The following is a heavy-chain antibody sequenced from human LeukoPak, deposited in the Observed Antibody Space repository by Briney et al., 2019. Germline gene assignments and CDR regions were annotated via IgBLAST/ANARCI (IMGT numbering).Heavy chain of an antibody. V-gene: IGHV4-61*02. CDR1: GGSISSGSYY. J-gene: IGHJ4*02. CDR3: AREEYSSSSVDY. D-gene: IGHD6-6*01. Sequence: PSQTLPLXCTVSGGSISSGSYYWSWIRQPAGKGLEWIGRMYTSGITNYNPSLKSRVTISVDTSKNQFSLKLSSVTAADTAVYYCAREEYSSSSVDYWGQGTLVTVSS. CDR2: MYTSGIT.